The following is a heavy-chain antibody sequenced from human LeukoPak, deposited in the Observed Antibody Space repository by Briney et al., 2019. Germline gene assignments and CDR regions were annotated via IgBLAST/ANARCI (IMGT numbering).Heavy chain of an antibody. V-gene: IGHV3-7*03. J-gene: IGHJ4*02. D-gene: IGHD3-3*01. CDR1: GFTLSSRW. CDR3: ATYDSWSGYNIAY. Sequence: GGSLRLSCVVSGFTLSSRWMMWVRQAPGEGLEWMTNINRDGSEENYVDSVKGRFTIIRDNAENSLYLQMNSLKVEDSAIYYCATYDSWSGYNIAYWGQGTLVTVSS. CDR2: INRDGSEE.